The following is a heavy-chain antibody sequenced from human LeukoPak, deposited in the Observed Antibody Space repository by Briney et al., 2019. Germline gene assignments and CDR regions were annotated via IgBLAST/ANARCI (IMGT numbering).Heavy chain of an antibody. CDR1: GFTVSSNY. J-gene: IGHJ5*02. V-gene: IGHV3-53*01. CDR3: ARVGGDGLVLRSNWFDP. Sequence: GGSLRLSCAASGFTVSSNYMSWVRQAPGKGLEWVSVIYSGGSTYYADSVKGRFTISRDNAKNALYLQMNTLRAEDTAVYYCARVGGDGLVLRSNWFDPWGQGTLVTVSS. D-gene: IGHD2-21*02. CDR2: IYSGGST.